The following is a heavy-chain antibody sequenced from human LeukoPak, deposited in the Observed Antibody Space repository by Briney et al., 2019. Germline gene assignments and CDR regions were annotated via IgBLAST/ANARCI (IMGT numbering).Heavy chain of an antibody. J-gene: IGHJ3*02. Sequence: GGSLRLSCAASGFTFSSYGMHWVRQAPGKGLEWVGVMSYDGSNKYYADSVKGRFTISRDNSKNTLYLQMNSLRAEDTAVYYCARSYVPGSPVWYPYTFDIWGQGTMVTVSS. CDR1: GFTFSSYG. CDR2: MSYDGSNK. CDR3: ARSYVPGSPVWYPYTFDI. V-gene: IGHV3-30*03. D-gene: IGHD2-15*01.